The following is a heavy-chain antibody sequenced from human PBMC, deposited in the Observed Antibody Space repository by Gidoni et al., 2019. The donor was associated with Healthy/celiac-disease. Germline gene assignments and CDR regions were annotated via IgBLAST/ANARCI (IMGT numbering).Heavy chain of an antibody. CDR1: GYSFSSGYY. D-gene: IGHD1-7*01. Sequence: QVQLQESGPGLVTPSATLSLTCTVPGYSFSSGYYWGWIRQPPGQGLEWIGSIYPSGSTYYNPSLKIGVTISVDTTKNQFSLKLSSVTAADTAVYYCAREWTGTTFYYYYGMDVWGQGTTVTVSS. CDR3: AREWTGTTFYYYYGMDV. CDR2: IYPSGST. J-gene: IGHJ6*02. V-gene: IGHV4-38-2*02.